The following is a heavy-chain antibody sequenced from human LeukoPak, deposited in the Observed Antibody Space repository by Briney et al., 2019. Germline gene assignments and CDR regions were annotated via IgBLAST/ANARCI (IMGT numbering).Heavy chain of an antibody. CDR1: GFSLSTSGVG. D-gene: IGHD4-17*01. CDR3: AHRFYGDYPFDP. Sequence: ESGPTLVKPTQTLTXTCTFSGFSLSTSGVGVGWISQPPGKALEWLAIIYWNDDKRYSPSLKSRLTITKDTSKNQVVLTMTNMDPVDTATYYCAHRFYGDYPFDPWGQGTLVTVSS. J-gene: IGHJ5*02. CDR2: IYWNDDK. V-gene: IGHV2-5*01.